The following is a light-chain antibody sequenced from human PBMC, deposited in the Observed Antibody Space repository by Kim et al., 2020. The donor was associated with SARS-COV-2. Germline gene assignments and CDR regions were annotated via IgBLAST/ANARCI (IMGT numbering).Light chain of an antibody. V-gene: IGLV1-44*01. Sequence: GQRVNISCSGGSSNIGSNTVNWYQQRPGTAPKLLIYSNNQRPSGAPDRCSGSKSGTSASLAISGLQSEDEADYYCAAWDDSLNGWVFGGGTQLTVL. CDR3: AAWDDSLNGWV. CDR1: SSNIGSNT. CDR2: SNN. J-gene: IGLJ3*02.